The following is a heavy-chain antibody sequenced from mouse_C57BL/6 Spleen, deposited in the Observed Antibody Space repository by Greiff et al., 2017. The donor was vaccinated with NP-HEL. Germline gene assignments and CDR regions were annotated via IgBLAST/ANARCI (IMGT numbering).Heavy chain of an antibody. CDR3: ARRELGRYFDV. D-gene: IGHD4-1*01. Sequence: EVHLVESGGGLVKPGGSLQLSCAASGFTFSSYTMSWVRQTPEKRLEWVATLSGGGGNTYYPASVKGRFTISRDNAKNTLYLQMSSLRSEDTALYYCARRELGRYFDVWGTGTTVTVSS. V-gene: IGHV5-9*01. CDR1: GFTFSSYT. CDR2: LSGGGGNT. J-gene: IGHJ1*03.